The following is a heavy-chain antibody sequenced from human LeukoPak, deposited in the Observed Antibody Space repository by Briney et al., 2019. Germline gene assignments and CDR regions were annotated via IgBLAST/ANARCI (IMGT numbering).Heavy chain of an antibody. CDR2: ISPYNGNT. D-gene: IGHD2-15*01. V-gene: IGHV1-18*04. CDR3: ARGGSDCSGGNCPYSWFDP. J-gene: IGHJ5*02. Sequence: ASVKVSCKASGYTFTGYYMHWVRQAPGQGLEWMGWISPYNGNTKYAQKLQGRVTMTTDTSTSTAYMELRSLTSDDTAVYYCARGGSDCSGGNCPYSWFDPWGQGTLVTVSS. CDR1: GYTFTGYY.